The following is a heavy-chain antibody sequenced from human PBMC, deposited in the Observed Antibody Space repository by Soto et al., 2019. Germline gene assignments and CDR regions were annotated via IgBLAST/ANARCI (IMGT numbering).Heavy chain of an antibody. D-gene: IGHD6-19*01. CDR2: ISGGGGRT. J-gene: IGHJ4*02. Sequence: EVQLLESGGGLVQPGGSLRLSCAASGFTFSSYAMGWVRQAPGKGLEWVSGISGGGGRTYYADSMKGRFTISRDKSKNTLFLQMSSLRVEDTAIYYCAKIAEAVAGTVYGYWGQGTLVTVSS. CDR3: AKIAEAVAGTVYGY. V-gene: IGHV3-23*01. CDR1: GFTFSSYA.